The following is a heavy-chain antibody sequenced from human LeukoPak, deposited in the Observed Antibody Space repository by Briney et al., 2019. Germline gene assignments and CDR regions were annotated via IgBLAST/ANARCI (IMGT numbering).Heavy chain of an antibody. Sequence: SETQSLTCTVSGGSISSSSYYWGWIRQPPGKGLEWIGSIYYSGSTYYNPSLKSRVTISVDTSKNQFSLKLSSVTAADTAVYYCASFFSSGWYGGFDYWGQGTLVTVSS. CDR1: GGSISSSSYY. CDR2: IYYSGST. V-gene: IGHV4-39*01. J-gene: IGHJ4*02. CDR3: ASFFSSGWYGGFDY. D-gene: IGHD6-19*01.